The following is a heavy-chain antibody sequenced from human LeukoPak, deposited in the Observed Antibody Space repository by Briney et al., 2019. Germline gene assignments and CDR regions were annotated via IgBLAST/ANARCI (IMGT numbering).Heavy chain of an antibody. D-gene: IGHD2/OR15-2a*01. Sequence: ASVKVSCKASGGTFSSYAISWVRQAPGQGLEWMGRIIPILGIANYAQKFQGRVTMTEDTSTDTAYMELSSLRSEDTAVYYCATDLTMPLGDYWGQGTLVTVSS. J-gene: IGHJ4*02. V-gene: IGHV1-69*04. CDR3: ATDLTMPLGDY. CDR2: IIPILGIA. CDR1: GGTFSSYA.